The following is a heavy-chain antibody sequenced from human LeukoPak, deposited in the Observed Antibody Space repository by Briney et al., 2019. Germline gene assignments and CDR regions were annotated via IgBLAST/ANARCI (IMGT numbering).Heavy chain of an antibody. Sequence: PGGSLRLSCAASGFTFSSYAMSWVRQAPGKGLEWVSAISGSGGSTYYADSVKGRFTISRDNSKNMLYLQMNSLRAEDTAVYYCANSGIAAAGYYFDYWGQGTLVTVSS. V-gene: IGHV3-23*01. J-gene: IGHJ4*02. CDR2: ISGSGGST. CDR1: GFTFSSYA. CDR3: ANSGIAAAGYYFDY. D-gene: IGHD6-13*01.